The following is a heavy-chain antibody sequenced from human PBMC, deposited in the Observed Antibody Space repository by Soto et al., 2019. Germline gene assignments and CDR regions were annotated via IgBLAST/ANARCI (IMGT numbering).Heavy chain of an antibody. J-gene: IGHJ5*02. CDR1: GGSISSYY. D-gene: IGHD3-9*01. CDR3: ARVGHYDILTGYYNVFWFDH. CDR2: IYYSGST. V-gene: IGHV4-59*01. Sequence: XETLCLTCAVAGGSISSYYWSWIRQPPGKGLEWIGYIYYSGSTNYNPSLKSRVTISVDTSKNQFSLKLSSVTAADTAVYYCARVGHYDILTGYYNVFWFDHWGQGPLVTVSS.